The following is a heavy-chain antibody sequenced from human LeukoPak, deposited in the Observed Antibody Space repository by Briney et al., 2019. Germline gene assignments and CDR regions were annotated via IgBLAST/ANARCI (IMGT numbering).Heavy chain of an antibody. V-gene: IGHV4-38-2*02. CDR1: GYSISSGYY. J-gene: IGHJ3*02. CDR3: ARDDAFDI. CDR2: IYHGGST. Sequence: PSETLSLTCTVSGYSISSGYYWGWILQPPGKGLEWIGSIYHGGSTYYNPSLKSRVTISVDTSKNQFSLKLSSVTAADTAVYYCARDDAFDIWGQGTMVTVSS.